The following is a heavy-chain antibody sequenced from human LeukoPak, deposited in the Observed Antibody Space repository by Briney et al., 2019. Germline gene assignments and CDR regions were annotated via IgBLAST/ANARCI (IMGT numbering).Heavy chain of an antibody. CDR2: IVVGSGNT. Sequence: SVTVSCKASGFTFTSSAVQWVRQARGQRLEWIGWIVVGSGNTNYAQKFQERVTITRDMSTSTAYMELSSLRSEDTAVYYCAASTGYCSGGSCYSGDYWGQGTLVTVSS. CDR1: GFTFTSSA. D-gene: IGHD2-15*01. CDR3: AASTGYCSGGSCYSGDY. V-gene: IGHV1-58*01. J-gene: IGHJ4*02.